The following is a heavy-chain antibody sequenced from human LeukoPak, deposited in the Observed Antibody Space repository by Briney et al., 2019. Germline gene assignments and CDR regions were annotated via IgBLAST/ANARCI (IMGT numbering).Heavy chain of an antibody. J-gene: IGHJ3*02. V-gene: IGHV5-51*01. CDR1: GYSFTSYW. CDR3: ARLEWPAAGAFDI. D-gene: IGHD3-3*01. Sequence: KDGESLKISCKVSGYSFTSYWIGWVRQMPGKGLEWMGIIYPGDSDTRYSPSFQGQVTISADKSISTAYLQWSSLKASDTAMYYCARLEWPAAGAFDIWGQGTMVTVSS. CDR2: IYPGDSDT.